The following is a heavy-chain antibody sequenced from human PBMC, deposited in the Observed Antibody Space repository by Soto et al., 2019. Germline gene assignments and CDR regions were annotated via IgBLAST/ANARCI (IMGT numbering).Heavy chain of an antibody. V-gene: IGHV1-69*02. CDR2: IIPILGIA. Sequence: SVKVSCKASGGTFSSYTISWVRQAPGQGLEWMGRIIPILGIANYAQKFQGRVTITADKSTSTAYMELSSLRSEDTAVYYWARASSSPGPGWFDPWGQGTLVTVSS. J-gene: IGHJ5*02. CDR1: GGTFSSYT. CDR3: ARASSSPGPGWFDP. D-gene: IGHD6-6*01.